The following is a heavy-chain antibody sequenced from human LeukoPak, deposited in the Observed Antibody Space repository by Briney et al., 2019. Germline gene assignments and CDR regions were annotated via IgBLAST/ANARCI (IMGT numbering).Heavy chain of an antibody. V-gene: IGHV1-46*01. CDR1: GYTFTTYY. Sequence: ASVKVSCKASGYTFTTYYMHWVRQAPGQGLEWMGIINPSGGSTTYAQKFQGRVTLTRDTSTSTVYMELSGLRSEDTAVYYCARDTKACSTTSCQTSSFDYWGQGALVTVSS. J-gene: IGHJ4*02. CDR3: ARDTKACSTTSCQTSSFDY. CDR2: INPSGGST. D-gene: IGHD2-2*01.